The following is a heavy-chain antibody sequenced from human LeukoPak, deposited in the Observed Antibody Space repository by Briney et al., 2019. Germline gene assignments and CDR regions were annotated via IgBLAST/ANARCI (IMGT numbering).Heavy chain of an antibody. CDR2: FDPEDGET. Sequence: ASVKVSCKVSGYTLTELSMHWVRQSPGKGLGWMGGFDPEDGETIYAQKFQGRVTMTEDTSTDTAYMELSSLRSEDTAVYYCARDRGYSYGYGHWGQGTLVTVSS. J-gene: IGHJ4*02. CDR3: ARDRGYSYGYGH. V-gene: IGHV1-24*01. D-gene: IGHD5-18*01. CDR1: GYTLTELS.